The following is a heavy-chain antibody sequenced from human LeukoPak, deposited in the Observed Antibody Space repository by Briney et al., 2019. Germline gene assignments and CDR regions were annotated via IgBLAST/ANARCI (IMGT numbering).Heavy chain of an antibody. CDR2: ISSSSSTI. D-gene: IGHD1-26*01. J-gene: IGHJ4*02. CDR3: AREVVGATEYYFDY. Sequence: GGSLRLSCAASGFTFSSYSMNWVRQAPGKGLEWVSYISSSSSTIYYADSVKGRFTISRDNAKNSLYLQMNSLRAEDTAVYYCAREVVGATEYYFDYWGQGTLVTVSS. V-gene: IGHV3-48*01. CDR1: GFTFSSYS.